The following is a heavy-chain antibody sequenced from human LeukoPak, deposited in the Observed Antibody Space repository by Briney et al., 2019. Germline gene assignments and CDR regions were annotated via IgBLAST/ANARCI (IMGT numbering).Heavy chain of an antibody. J-gene: IGHJ4*02. CDR2: ISSFSGTI. CDR3: ARDQGGVGY. Sequence: HAGGSLRLSCAASGFTFSSYSMNWVRQAPGKRLEWVSYISSFSGTINYADSVKGRFTISRDNAKNSLYLQMNSLRAEDTAVYYCARDQGGVGYWGQGTLVTVSS. D-gene: IGHD3-16*01. CDR1: GFTFSSYS. V-gene: IGHV3-48*01.